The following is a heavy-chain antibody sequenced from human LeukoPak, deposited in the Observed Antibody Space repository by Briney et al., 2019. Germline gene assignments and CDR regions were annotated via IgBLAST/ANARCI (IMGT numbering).Heavy chain of an antibody. CDR3: GSRRTAMFGVIKGPIDY. J-gene: IGHJ4*02. CDR1: GGSFSGYY. V-gene: IGHV4-34*01. CDR2: INHSGSP. D-gene: IGHD3-3*01. Sequence: NPSETLSLTCAVYGGSFSGYYWSWIRQPPGKGLEWIGEINHSGSPNNNPSLKSRVSISFDTSKNQFSLKLTSVTAADTAVYYCGSRRTAMFGVIKGPIDYWGQGTLVTVSS.